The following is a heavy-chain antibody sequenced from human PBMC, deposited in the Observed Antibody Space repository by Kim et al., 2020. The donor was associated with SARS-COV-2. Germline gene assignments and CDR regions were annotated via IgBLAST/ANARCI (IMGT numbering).Heavy chain of an antibody. J-gene: IGHJ4*02. CDR1: GGSISSYY. D-gene: IGHD3-9*01. CDR3: ASWGDHYDILTGYQTFDY. V-gene: IGHV4-59*01. Sequence: SETLSLTCTVSGGSISSYYWSWIRQPPGKGLEWIGYIYYSGSTNYNPSLKSRVTISVDTSKNQFSLKLSSVTAADTAVYYCASWGDHYDILTGYQTFDYWGQGTLVTVSS. CDR2: IYYSGST.